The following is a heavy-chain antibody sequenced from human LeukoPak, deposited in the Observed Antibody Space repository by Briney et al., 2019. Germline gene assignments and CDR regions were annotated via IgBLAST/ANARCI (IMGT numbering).Heavy chain of an antibody. D-gene: IGHD2-2*01. V-gene: IGHV3-30-3*01. J-gene: IGHJ3*02. Sequence: GRSLRLSCAASGFTFGSYAMHWVRQAPGKGLEWVAVISYDGSNKYYADSVKGRFTISRDNSKNTLYLQMNSLRAEDTAVYYCAKEGYCSSTSCKDAFDIWGQGTMVTVSS. CDR1: GFTFGSYA. CDR3: AKEGYCSSTSCKDAFDI. CDR2: ISYDGSNK.